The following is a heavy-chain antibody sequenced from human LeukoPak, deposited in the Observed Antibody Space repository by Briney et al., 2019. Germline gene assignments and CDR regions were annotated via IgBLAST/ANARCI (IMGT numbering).Heavy chain of an antibody. Sequence: GGSLKLSCSASELTFSVSAIHWVRQASGKGLEWVGRIKTKADNYATAYAASVKGRFTISRDDSTNTAYLQMNSLKTEDTAVYYCTHPAYYYNVDVWGKGTTVTVSS. D-gene: IGHD6-25*01. V-gene: IGHV3-73*01. CDR2: IKTKADNYAT. CDR3: THPAYYYNVDV. CDR1: ELTFSVSA. J-gene: IGHJ6*04.